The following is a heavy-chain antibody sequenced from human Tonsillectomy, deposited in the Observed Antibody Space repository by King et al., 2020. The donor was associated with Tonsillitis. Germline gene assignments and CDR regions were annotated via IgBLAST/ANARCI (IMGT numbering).Heavy chain of an antibody. D-gene: IGHD3-9*01. Sequence: VQLQESGPGLVKPSQTLSLTCTVSGGSISSGDYYWSWIRQPPGKGLEWIGYIYYSGSTYYNPSLKSRVTISVDTSKNQFSLKLSSVTAADTAVYYFAREDYDILTGYYINAFDIWGQGTMVTVSS. CDR1: GGSISSGDYY. J-gene: IGHJ3*02. V-gene: IGHV4-30-4*01. CDR2: IYYSGST. CDR3: AREDYDILTGYYINAFDI.